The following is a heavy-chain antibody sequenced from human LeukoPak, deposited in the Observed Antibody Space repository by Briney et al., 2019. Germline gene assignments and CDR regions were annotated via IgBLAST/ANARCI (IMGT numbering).Heavy chain of an antibody. D-gene: IGHD3-22*01. V-gene: IGHV3-74*01. CDR1: GFTFSSYW. CDR2: INSDGSST. CDR3: ARDQDGSGYYPYYYYYYYMDV. J-gene: IGHJ6*03. Sequence: GGSLRLSCAASGFTFSSYWMHWVRQAPGKGLVWVSRINSDGSSTSYADSVKGRFTISRDNAKNTLYLQMNSLRAEDTAVYYCARDQDGSGYYPYYYYYYYMDVWGKGTTVTVSS.